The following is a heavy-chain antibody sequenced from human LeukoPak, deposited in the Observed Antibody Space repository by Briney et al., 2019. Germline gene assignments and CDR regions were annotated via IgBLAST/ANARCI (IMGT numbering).Heavy chain of an antibody. CDR1: GYTFTSYD. V-gene: IGHV1-8*01. D-gene: IGHD6-13*01. J-gene: IGHJ4*02. CDR3: ARAASYSSSGKTRKNYYFDY. CDR2: MNPNSGNT. Sequence: GASVKVSCKASGYTFTSYDINWVRQATGQGLEWMGWMNPNSGNTGYAQKFQGRVTMTRNTSISKAYMELSSLRSEDTAVYYCARAASYSSSGKTRKNYYFDYWGQGTLVTVSS.